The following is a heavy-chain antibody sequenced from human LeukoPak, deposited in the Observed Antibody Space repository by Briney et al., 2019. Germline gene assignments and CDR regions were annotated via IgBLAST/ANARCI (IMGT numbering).Heavy chain of an antibody. D-gene: IGHD4/OR15-4a*01. V-gene: IGHV3-23*01. CDR1: GFTFSSDA. J-gene: IGHJ3*01. CDR2: ISGSGGST. Sequence: GGSLRLSCAASGFTFSSDAMCWVGQAPGKGLEWVSAISGSGGSTYYADSVKGRFTISRDNPKNSLYLQMNSLRAEDAAVYYCAKRANNDAFDGWGQGTMVTVPS. CDR3: AKRANNDAFDG.